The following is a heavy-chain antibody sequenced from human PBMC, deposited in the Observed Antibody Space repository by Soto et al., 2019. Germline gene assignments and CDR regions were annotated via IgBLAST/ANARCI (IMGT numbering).Heavy chain of an antibody. Sequence: ASVKVSCKASGYTFTSYAMHWVRQAPGQRLEWMGWINAGNGNTKYSQKFQGRVTITRDTSASTAYMELSSLRSEDTAVYYCARDRAVVRGGINQYYYYGMDVWAQGTTVTRLL. CDR1: GYTFTSYA. CDR2: INAGNGNT. D-gene: IGHD3-10*01. CDR3: ARDRAVVRGGINQYYYYGMDV. J-gene: IGHJ6*02. V-gene: IGHV1-3*01.